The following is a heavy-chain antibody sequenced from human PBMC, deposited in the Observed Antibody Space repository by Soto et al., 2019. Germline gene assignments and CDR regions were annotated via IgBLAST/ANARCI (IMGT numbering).Heavy chain of an antibody. CDR2: INSDGSST. J-gene: IGHJ6*02. CDR3: AIIDSPGYYESYGMDV. Sequence: GGSLRLSCAASGFTFSSYWMHWVRQAPGKGLVWVSRINSDGSSTSYADSVKGRFTISRDNAKNTLYLQMNSLRAEDTAVYYCAIIDSPGYYESYGMDVWGQGNTVTVSS. CDR1: GFTFSSYW. V-gene: IGHV3-74*01. D-gene: IGHD3-22*01.